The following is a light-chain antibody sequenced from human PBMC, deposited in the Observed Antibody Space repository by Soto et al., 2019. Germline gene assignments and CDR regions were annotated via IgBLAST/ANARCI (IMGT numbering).Light chain of an antibody. CDR2: WAS. Sequence: DIVMTQSPEYLAVSLGERATINCKSSQNVLYSSNNKNLIAWYQQKPGQPPKLLIYWASNRESGVPDRFSGGGSGRDFPLTISSLQAEDVAVYYWQQYYSPPRYTFGQGTRLEIK. V-gene: IGKV4-1*01. CDR3: QQYYSPPRYT. CDR1: QNVLYSSNNKNL. J-gene: IGKJ2*01.